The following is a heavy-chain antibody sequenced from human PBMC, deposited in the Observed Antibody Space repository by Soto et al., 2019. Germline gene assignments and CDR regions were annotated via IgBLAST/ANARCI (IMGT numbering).Heavy chain of an antibody. CDR2: ISGSGGST. J-gene: IGHJ4*02. CDR3: WSRHDIFFPITPSAYYFDY. D-gene: IGHD3-9*01. CDR1: GFTFSSYA. V-gene: IGHV3-23*01. Sequence: GGSLRLSCAASGFTFSSYAMSWVRQAPGKGLEWVSAISGSGGSTYYADSVKGWFTISRDNSKNTLYLQMNSLRAEDTAVYYCWSRHDIFFPITPSAYYFDYWGQGTLVTVSS.